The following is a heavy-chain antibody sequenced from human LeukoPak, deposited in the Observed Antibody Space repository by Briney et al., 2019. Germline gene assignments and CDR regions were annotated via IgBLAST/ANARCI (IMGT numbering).Heavy chain of an antibody. Sequence: GGSLRLSCATSGFTFGTTGVHWVRQGPGKGLEWVALMSSDGINTYYADSVKGRFTVSRDSSRDTLYLQMNSVRPDDTAVYYCAKDHSDSGRAFEYWGRGTLVTVSS. CDR1: GFTFGTTG. D-gene: IGHD1-26*01. CDR2: MSSDGINT. CDR3: AKDHSDSGRAFEY. V-gene: IGHV3-30*18. J-gene: IGHJ4*02.